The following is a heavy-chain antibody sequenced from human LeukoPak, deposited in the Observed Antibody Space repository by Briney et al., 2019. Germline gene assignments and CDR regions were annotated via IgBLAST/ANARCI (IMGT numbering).Heavy chain of an antibody. CDR3: ARDLGFGEFPQYYFDY. CDR1: GFTFSSYS. V-gene: IGHV3-21*01. D-gene: IGHD3-10*01. Sequence: GGSLRLSCAASGFTFSSYSMNWVRQAPGKGLEWVSSISSSSSYIYYADSVKGRFTISRDNAKNSLYLQMNSLRAEDTAVYYCARDLGFGEFPQYYFDYWGQGTLVTVSS. CDR2: ISSSSSYI. J-gene: IGHJ4*02.